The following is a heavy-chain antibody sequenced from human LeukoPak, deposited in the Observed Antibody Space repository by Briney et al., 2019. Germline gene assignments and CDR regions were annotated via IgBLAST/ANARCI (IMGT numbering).Heavy chain of an antibody. CDR3: AKGGGTSCYSPSDY. V-gene: IGHV3-23*01. CDR1: GFTFSSYA. CDR2: ISGSGTDT. Sequence: GGSLTLSCGGSGFTFSSYAMSWVRQAPGKGLEWVSAISGSGTDTFYANSVKGRFTISRDNPKNTLYLQMNSLRAEDTAVYYWAKGGGTSCYSPSDYWGQGTLVTVSS. J-gene: IGHJ4*02. D-gene: IGHD2-15*01.